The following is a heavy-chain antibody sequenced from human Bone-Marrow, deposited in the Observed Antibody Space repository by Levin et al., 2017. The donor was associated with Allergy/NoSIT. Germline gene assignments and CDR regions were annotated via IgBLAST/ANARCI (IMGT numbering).Heavy chain of an antibody. V-gene: IGHV5-51*01. CDR2: IYPGESDT. CDR3: ARLREGIVGATQGYFDY. D-gene: IGHD1-26*01. J-gene: IGHJ4*02. Sequence: GGSLRLSCKGSGYSFTNYWIGWVRQMPGKGLEWMGIIYPGESDTRYSPSFQGQVTISADKSISTAYLQWSSLKASDTAMYYCARLREGIVGATQGYFDYWGQGTLVTVSS. CDR1: GYSFTNYW.